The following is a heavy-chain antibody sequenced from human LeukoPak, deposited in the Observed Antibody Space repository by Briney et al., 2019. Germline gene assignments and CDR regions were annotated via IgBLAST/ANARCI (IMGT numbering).Heavy chain of an antibody. V-gene: IGHV3-33*01. Sequence: TGGSLRLSCAASGFTFSSYGMHWVRQAPGKGLEWVAVTWYDGSNKYYADSVKGRFTISRDNSKNTLYLQMNSLRAEDTAVYYCARGEYSYGYRWFDPWGQGTLVTVSS. CDR1: GFTFSSYG. J-gene: IGHJ5*02. CDR3: ARGEYSYGYRWFDP. D-gene: IGHD5-18*01. CDR2: TWYDGSNK.